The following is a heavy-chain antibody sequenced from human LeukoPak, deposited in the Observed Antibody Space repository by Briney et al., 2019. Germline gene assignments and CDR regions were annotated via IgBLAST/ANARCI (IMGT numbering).Heavy chain of an antibody. J-gene: IGHJ3*02. Sequence: NSSEALSLTCTVYGGSFNRYFYSWIRQPPGKGLEWIGEINHSGIFDYNPSLKSQVTISVDTSKKQFSLTLTSVTAADTSVYYCAGQTGPTFDIWGQGTMVTVSS. CDR3: AGQTGPTFDI. V-gene: IGHV4-34*01. CDR2: INHSGIF. CDR1: GGSFNRYF. D-gene: IGHD3-9*01.